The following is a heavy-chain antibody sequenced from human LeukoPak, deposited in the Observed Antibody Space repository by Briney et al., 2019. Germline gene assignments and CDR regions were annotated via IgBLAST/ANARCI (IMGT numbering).Heavy chain of an antibody. Sequence: ASVKVSCKASGYSFTGYYLQWVRQAPGQGLEWMGWINPDSGGTNSAQKFQSRVTMTRDTSISTAYMELSSLRSDDTAVYYCARDHCTSINCYEYKYYGMDVWGQGTTVTVSS. CDR1: GYSFTGYY. CDR2: INPDSGGT. V-gene: IGHV1-2*02. J-gene: IGHJ6*02. CDR3: ARDHCTSINCYEYKYYGMDV. D-gene: IGHD2-2*01.